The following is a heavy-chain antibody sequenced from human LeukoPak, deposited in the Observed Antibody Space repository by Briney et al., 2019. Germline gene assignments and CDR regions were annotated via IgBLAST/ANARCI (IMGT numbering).Heavy chain of an antibody. CDR3: ARDPGDY. Sequence: SETLSLTCTVSGGSISSYYCSWIRQPPGKGLEWIGYIYYSGSTNYNPSLKSRVTISVDTSKNQFSLKLSSVTAADTAVYYCARDPGDYWGQGTLVTVSS. CDR2: IYYSGST. V-gene: IGHV4-59*01. J-gene: IGHJ4*02. CDR1: GGSISSYY.